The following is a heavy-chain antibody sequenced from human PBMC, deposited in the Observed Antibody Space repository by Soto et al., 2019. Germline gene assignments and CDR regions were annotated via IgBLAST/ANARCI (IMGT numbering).Heavy chain of an antibody. CDR2: IKQDGSEK. CDR3: ARSPYYYDSSGYCDY. Sequence: GGSLRLSCAASGFTFISYWMSWVRQAPGKGLEWVANIKQDGSEKYYVDSVKGRFTISRDNAKNSLYLQMNSLRAEDTAVYYCARSPYYYDSSGYCDYWGQGT. D-gene: IGHD3-22*01. CDR1: GFTFISYW. V-gene: IGHV3-7*01. J-gene: IGHJ4*02.